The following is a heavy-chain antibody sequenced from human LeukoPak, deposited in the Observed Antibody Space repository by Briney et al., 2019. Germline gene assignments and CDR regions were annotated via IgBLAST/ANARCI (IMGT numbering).Heavy chain of an antibody. V-gene: IGHV4-59*01. CDR1: GVSISSYY. D-gene: IGHD1-1*01. Sequence: PSETLSLTCTVSGVSISSYYWSWIRQPPGKGREWIGYIYYSGSTNYNPSLKSRVTISVDTSKNQFSLKLSSVTAAGTAVYYCARDLENGDAFDIWGQGTMVTVSS. CDR2: IYYSGST. CDR3: ARDLENGDAFDI. J-gene: IGHJ3*02.